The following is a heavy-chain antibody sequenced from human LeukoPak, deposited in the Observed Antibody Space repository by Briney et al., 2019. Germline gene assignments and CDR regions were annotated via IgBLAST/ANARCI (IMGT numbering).Heavy chain of an antibody. CDR3: ARENSGWSHFDY. J-gene: IGHJ4*02. CDR2: INSDGSST. D-gene: IGHD6-19*01. Sequence: GGSLRLSCAASGFTFSSYWMHWVRQAPGKGLVWVSHINSDGSSTTYADSVKGRFTISRDNAKNTLYLQMNSLRAEDAAVYYCARENSGWSHFDYWGQGTLVTVSS. CDR1: GFTFSSYW. V-gene: IGHV3-74*01.